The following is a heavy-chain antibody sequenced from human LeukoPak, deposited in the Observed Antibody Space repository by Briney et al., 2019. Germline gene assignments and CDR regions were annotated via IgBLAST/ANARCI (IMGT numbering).Heavy chain of an antibody. J-gene: IGHJ4*02. D-gene: IGHD6-13*01. CDR2: IKNDGAVK. CDR1: GFTFSYHW. CDR3: AKDSYSKGDF. V-gene: IGHV3-7*01. Sequence: GGSLRLSCAASGFTFSYHWLPWVRQAQGKGLKWVANIKNDGAVKNYVDSVKGRFTISRDNAKNSLYLQMNSLRAEDTAVYYCAKDSYSKGDFWGQGVLVTVSS.